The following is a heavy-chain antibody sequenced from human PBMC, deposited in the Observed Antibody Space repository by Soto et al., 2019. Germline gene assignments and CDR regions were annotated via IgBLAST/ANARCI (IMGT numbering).Heavy chain of an antibody. D-gene: IGHD1-26*01. Sequence: SVKVSCKASGGTFSSYAISWVRQAPGQGLEWMGGIIPIFGTANYAQKFQGRATITADESTSTAYMELSSLRSEDTAVYYCARAPLIVGATIGGADYWGQGTLVTVSS. CDR2: IIPIFGTA. J-gene: IGHJ4*02. V-gene: IGHV1-69*13. CDR1: GGTFSSYA. CDR3: ARAPLIVGATIGGADY.